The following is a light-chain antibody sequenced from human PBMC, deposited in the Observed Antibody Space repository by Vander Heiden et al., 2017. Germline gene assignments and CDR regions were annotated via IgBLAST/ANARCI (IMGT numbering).Light chain of an antibody. CDR2: DVN. J-gene: IGLJ1*01. CDR3: SSFTSTSVYV. Sequence: QSALTQPASVSGSPGQSITISRTGSSSDVGGYNYVSWYQQHPDKAPKLIIFDVNNRPSGVSNRFSGSKSGNTASLTISGLQAEDEADYCCSSFTSTSVYVFGPGTTVTV. CDR1: SSDVGGYNY. V-gene: IGLV2-14*03.